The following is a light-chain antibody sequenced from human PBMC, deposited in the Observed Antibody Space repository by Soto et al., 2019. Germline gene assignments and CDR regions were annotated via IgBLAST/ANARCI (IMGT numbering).Light chain of an antibody. Sequence: SVLTQPASVSGSPGQSITFSCTGTSSDIGGYNYVSWYQQSPGKAPKLIIYNVSNRPSGVSNRFSVSKSGNTASLTISGLQAEDEGDYYCSSYTSSSTYVFGTGTKLTVL. CDR3: SSYTSSSTYV. V-gene: IGLV2-14*01. J-gene: IGLJ1*01. CDR2: NVS. CDR1: SSDIGGYNY.